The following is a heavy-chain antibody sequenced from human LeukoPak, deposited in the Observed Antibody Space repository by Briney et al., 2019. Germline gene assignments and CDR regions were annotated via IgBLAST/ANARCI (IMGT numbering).Heavy chain of an antibody. CDR3: AKDVGKWESLHFFDY. CDR2: ISGSGAST. J-gene: IGHJ4*02. V-gene: IGHV3-23*01. CDR1: GFTLSTNA. Sequence: GGSLRLSCLTSGFTLSTNAMSWVRQAPGKGLEWISGISGSGASTYYADSVKGRFTISKDDSRNTLYLQMNSLRGDDTAVYYCAKDVGKWESLHFFDYWGQGTLVTVSS. D-gene: IGHD1-26*01.